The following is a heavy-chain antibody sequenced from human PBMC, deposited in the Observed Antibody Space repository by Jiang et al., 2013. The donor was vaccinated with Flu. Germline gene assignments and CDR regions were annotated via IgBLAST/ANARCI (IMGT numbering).Heavy chain of an antibody. J-gene: IGHJ4*02. CDR3: ARHFDGNTYIDY. CDR1: GGTFSTDA. Sequence: SGAEVKKPGSSVKVSCKASGGTFSTDAISWVRQAPGQGLEWMGRVVPLLGIANYAQRFQDRVTITADKSTSTAYMELSSLRSEDTAVYYCARHFDGNTYIDYWGQGTLVIVSS. CDR2: VVPLLGIA. D-gene: IGHD3-9*01. V-gene: IGHV1-69*04.